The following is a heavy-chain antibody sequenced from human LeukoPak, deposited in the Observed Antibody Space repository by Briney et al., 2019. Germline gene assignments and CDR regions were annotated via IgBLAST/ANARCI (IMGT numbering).Heavy chain of an antibody. D-gene: IGHD2-15*01. V-gene: IGHV3-21*01. CDR1: GFTLSSYD. CDR3: ARDLGRQFYGMDL. CDR2: ISSSSNYI. Sequence: GGSLRLSCAASGFTLSSYDMNWVRQAPGKGLEWVSFISSSSNYIYYADSVKGRFTTSRDNARNSLYLQMNSLRAEDTALYYRARDLGRQFYGMDLWGQGTTVTVSS. J-gene: IGHJ6*02.